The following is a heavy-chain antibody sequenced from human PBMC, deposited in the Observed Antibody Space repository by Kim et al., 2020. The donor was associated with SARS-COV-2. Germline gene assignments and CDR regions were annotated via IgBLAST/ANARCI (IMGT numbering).Heavy chain of an antibody. Sequence: ASVKVSCKTSGYTFATSAISWVRQAPGQGLEWMGWISAFNGNTDYAQSLQGRVILTTDTSTNTAYMELRSLTSDDTAVYYCARDRGQLDYWGQGTLVPVS. J-gene: IGHJ4*02. CDR3: ARDRGQLDY. D-gene: IGHD6-6*01. CDR1: GYTFATSA. V-gene: IGHV1-18*01. CDR2: ISAFNGNT.